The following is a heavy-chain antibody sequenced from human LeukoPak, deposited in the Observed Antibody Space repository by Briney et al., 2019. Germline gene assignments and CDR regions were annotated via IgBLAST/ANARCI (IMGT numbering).Heavy chain of an antibody. CDR1: GGSIRSSYYY. Sequence: SETLSLTCTVSGGSIRSSYYYWGWIRQPPGKGLEWIGSIYDSGSTYYNPSLKSRVTISVDKSKNQFSLKLSSVTAADTAVYYCARGVDSSSWFNRVNWFDPWGQGTLVTVSS. CDR3: ARGVDSSSWFNRVNWFDP. CDR2: IYDSGST. D-gene: IGHD6-13*01. V-gene: IGHV4-39*07. J-gene: IGHJ5*02.